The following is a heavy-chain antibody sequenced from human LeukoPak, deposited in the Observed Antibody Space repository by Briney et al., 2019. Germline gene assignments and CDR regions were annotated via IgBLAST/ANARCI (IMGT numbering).Heavy chain of an antibody. CDR2: ISSSSSYI. Sequence: GGSLRLSCAASGSTFSSYSMNWVRQAPGKGLEWVSSISSSSSYIYYADSVKGRFTISRDNAKNSLYLQMNSLRAEDTAVYYCARDGGATLVRGVITFDYWGQGTLVTVSS. V-gene: IGHV3-21*01. CDR3: ARDGGATLVRGVITFDY. CDR1: GSTFSSYS. D-gene: IGHD3-10*01. J-gene: IGHJ4*02.